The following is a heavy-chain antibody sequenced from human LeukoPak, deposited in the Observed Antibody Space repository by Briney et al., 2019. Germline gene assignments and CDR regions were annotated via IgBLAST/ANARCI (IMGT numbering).Heavy chain of an antibody. Sequence: GESLKISCKGSGYSFTSYWIGWVRQMPGKGLEWMGIIYPGDSDTRYSPSFQGQVTILADKSFSTAYLLWSSLQASEAAMYYCARSLKLVNDAFDIWGQGTMVTVSS. CDR1: GYSFTSYW. CDR3: ARSLKLVNDAFDI. CDR2: IYPGDSDT. V-gene: IGHV5-51*01. J-gene: IGHJ3*02. D-gene: IGHD3-22*01.